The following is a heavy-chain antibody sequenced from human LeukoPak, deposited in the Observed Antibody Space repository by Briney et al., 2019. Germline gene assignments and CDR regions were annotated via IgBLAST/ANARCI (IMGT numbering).Heavy chain of an antibody. CDR1: AYTFTNND. D-gene: IGHD3-10*01. J-gene: IGHJ4*02. CDR3: ARWGSGSQAFAN. CDR2: ISAYSGDT. Sequence: ASVKDSCKSSAYTFTNNDRSWVRQAPGQGLEWMGWISAYSGDTNSAQKLQGRVTMTTDTSTSAAYMELRSLRSDDTAVYFWARWGSGSQAFANWGPVALVTVSS. V-gene: IGHV1-18*01.